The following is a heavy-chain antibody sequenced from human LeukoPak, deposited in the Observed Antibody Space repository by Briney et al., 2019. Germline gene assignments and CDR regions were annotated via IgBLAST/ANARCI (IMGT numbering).Heavy chain of an antibody. CDR3: ARAGTDYYDNSGYYYEVFYFDY. D-gene: IGHD3-22*01. V-gene: IGHV3-48*03. CDR1: GFSFSNYK. J-gene: IGHJ4*02. CDR2: ISSSGRAV. Sequence: PGGSLRLSCAASGFSFSNYKTNWVRQAPGKGLQWVAYISSSGRAVYYADSVRGRFTISRDNAKNSLHLQMNSLRAEDTAVYYCARAGTDYYDNSGYYYEVFYFDYWGQGTLVTVSS.